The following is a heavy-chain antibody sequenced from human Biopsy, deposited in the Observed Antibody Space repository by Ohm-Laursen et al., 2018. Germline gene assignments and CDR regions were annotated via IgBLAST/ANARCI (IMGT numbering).Heavy chain of an antibody. J-gene: IGHJ4*02. CDR3: ALQSVAQMKNFDY. CDR1: GYTYTSYG. CDR2: ISGYNGNT. V-gene: IGHV1-18*01. D-gene: IGHD6-19*01. Sequence: SVKVSCKASGYTYTSYGISWVRQAPGQGPEWMGWISGYNGNTVYPQNHQGRVTLTTDTSTSTAYMELRSLRSDDTAVYYCALQSVAQMKNFDYWGQGTLVTVSS.